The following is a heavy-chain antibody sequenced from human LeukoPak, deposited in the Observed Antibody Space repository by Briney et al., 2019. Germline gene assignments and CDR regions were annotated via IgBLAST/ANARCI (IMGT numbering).Heavy chain of an antibody. CDR2: INPSGGST. CDR1: GYTFTSYY. Sequence: ASVKVSCKASGYTFTSYYMHWVRQAPGQGLEWMGIINPSGGSTSYAQKFQGRATMTRDTSTSTVYMELSSLRSEDTAVYYCARVGRWKDFQHWGQGTLVTVSS. D-gene: IGHD4-23*01. V-gene: IGHV1-46*01. CDR3: ARVGRWKDFQH. J-gene: IGHJ1*01.